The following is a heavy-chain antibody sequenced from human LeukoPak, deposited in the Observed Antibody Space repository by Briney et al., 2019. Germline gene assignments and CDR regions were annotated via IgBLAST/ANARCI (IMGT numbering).Heavy chain of an antibody. CDR1: GGTFSSYA. D-gene: IGHD4-17*01. V-gene: IGHV1-69*13. CDR3: AGYGDYFRYYYYGMDV. CDR2: IIPIFGTA. Sequence: ASVKVSCKASGGTFSSYAISWVRQAPGQGLEWMGGIIPIFGTANYAQKFQGRVTINADESTSTAYMELSSLRSEDTTVYYCAGYGDYFRYYYYGMDVWGQGTTVTVSS. J-gene: IGHJ6*02.